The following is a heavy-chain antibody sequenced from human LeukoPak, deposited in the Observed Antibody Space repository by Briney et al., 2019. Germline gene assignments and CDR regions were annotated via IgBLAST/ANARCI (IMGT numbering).Heavy chain of an antibody. Sequence: GGSLRLSCAASVFTFSSYSMNWVRQAPGKRLEWVSSISRNSIYIYYADSVKGRFTISRDNAKNLLYLRMNSLRAEDTAVYYCVRRGDYWGQGTLVTVSS. CDR2: ISRNSIYI. CDR1: VFTFSSYS. V-gene: IGHV3-21*01. CDR3: VRRGDY. J-gene: IGHJ4*02. D-gene: IGHD3-10*01.